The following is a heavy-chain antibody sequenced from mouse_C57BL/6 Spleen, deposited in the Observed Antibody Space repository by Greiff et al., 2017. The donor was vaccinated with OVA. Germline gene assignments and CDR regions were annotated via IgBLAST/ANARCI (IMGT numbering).Heavy chain of an antibody. CDR1: GYSFTGYF. D-gene: IGHD2-1*01. J-gene: IGHJ3*01. CDR2: INPYNGDT. Sequence: VQLKESGPELVKPGDSVTISCKASGYSFTGYFMNWVMQSHGKSLEWIGRINPYNGDTFYNQKFKGKATLTVDKSSSTAHMELRSLTSEDSAVYYCAREGIYYGNYEAWFAYWGQGTLVTVSA. CDR3: AREGIYYGNYEAWFAY. V-gene: IGHV1-20*01.